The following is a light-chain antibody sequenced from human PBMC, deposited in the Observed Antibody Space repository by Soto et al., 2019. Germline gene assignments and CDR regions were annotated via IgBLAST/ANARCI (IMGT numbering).Light chain of an antibody. J-gene: IGKJ1*01. Sequence: EIVMTQSPATLSVSPGERATLSCRASQSVSNNLAWYQKKPGQAPRLLIYGASTRATGIPARFNGSGSGTEFTLTISSLQSEDFAFYYCQQYNNWWTFGQGIRVDIK. V-gene: IGKV3-15*01. CDR2: GAS. CDR3: QQYNNWWT. CDR1: QSVSNN.